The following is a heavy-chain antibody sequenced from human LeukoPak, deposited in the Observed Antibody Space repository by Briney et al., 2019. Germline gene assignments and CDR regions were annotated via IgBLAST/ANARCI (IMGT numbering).Heavy chain of an antibody. V-gene: IGHV3-9*01. CDR3: AKSRGIGVRAFDI. J-gene: IGHJ3*02. Sequence: GRSLRLSCVASGFVFEDFAMNWVRQVPGKGLEWVSDISWNSDRKHYADSVKGRFTISRDNAKKSLYLEMNSLRVEDTAFYCAKSRGIGVRAFDIWGQGTMVTVSS. CDR1: GFVFEDFA. D-gene: IGHD3-3*01. CDR2: ISWNSDRK.